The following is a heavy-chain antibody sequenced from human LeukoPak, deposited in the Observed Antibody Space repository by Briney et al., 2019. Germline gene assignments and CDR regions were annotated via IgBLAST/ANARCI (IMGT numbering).Heavy chain of an antibody. CDR3: ATLDYGGNSEPPYFDY. CDR2: IYYSGST. J-gene: IGHJ4*02. V-gene: IGHV4-59*01. Sequence: SETLSLTCTVSGGSMSSYYWSWIRQPPGKGLEWIGYIYYSGSTNYNPSLKSRVTISVDTSKNQFSLKLSSVTAADTAVYYCATLDYGGNSEPPYFDYWGQGTPVTVSS. CDR1: GGSMSSYY. D-gene: IGHD4-23*01.